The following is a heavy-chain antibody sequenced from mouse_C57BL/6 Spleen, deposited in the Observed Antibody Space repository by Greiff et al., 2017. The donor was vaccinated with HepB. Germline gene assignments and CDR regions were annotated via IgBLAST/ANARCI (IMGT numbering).Heavy chain of an antibody. CDR2: IYPGSGST. Sequence: QVQLQQPGAELVKPGASVKLSCKASGYTFTSYWITWVKQRPGQGLEWIGDIYPGSGSTNYNDKFKSKATLTVDTSSSTAYMQLSSLTSEDSAVYYCARGDDYDGEDWFAYWGQGTLVTVSA. D-gene: IGHD2-4*01. CDR1: GYTFTSYW. J-gene: IGHJ3*01. CDR3: ARGDDYDGEDWFAY. V-gene: IGHV1-55*01.